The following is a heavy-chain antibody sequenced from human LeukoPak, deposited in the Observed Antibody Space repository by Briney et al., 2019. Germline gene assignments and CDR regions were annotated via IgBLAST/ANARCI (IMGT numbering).Heavy chain of an antibody. CDR2: INPNTGGT. Sequence: ASVKVSCKASGYTFTGYFMHWVRQAPGQGLEWMGWINPNTGGTNYAQKFQGRVTMTRDTSISTVYMELSSLRSDDTAMYDCARVGGSWYLRLGSWGQGTLVTVSS. J-gene: IGHJ4*02. V-gene: IGHV1-2*02. CDR3: ARVGGSWYLRLGS. D-gene: IGHD6-13*01. CDR1: GYTFTGYF.